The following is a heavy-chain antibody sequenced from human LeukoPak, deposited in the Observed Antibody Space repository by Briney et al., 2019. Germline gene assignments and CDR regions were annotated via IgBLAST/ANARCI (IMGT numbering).Heavy chain of an antibody. J-gene: IGHJ3*02. V-gene: IGHV1-46*03. Sequence: ASVNVSCNASGYTFTSYDMHWVRQAPGQGLEWMGIINPSGGSTSYGQKFEGRVTMTRDTSTSTVYMEMSSLRSEDTAVYYCASFNLQIPILNAFDIWGQGTMVTVSS. CDR2: INPSGGST. D-gene: IGHD2-2*02. CDR1: GYTFTSYD. CDR3: ASFNLQIPILNAFDI.